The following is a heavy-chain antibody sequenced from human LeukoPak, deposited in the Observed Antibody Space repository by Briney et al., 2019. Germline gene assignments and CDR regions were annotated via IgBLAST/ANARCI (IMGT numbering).Heavy chain of an antibody. Sequence: SETLSLTCAVYGGSFSGYYWSWIRQPPGKGLEWIGEINHSGSTNYNPSLKSRVTISVDTSKNQFSLKLSSVTAADTAVYYCARRYCSGGSCYSALKGKNYYYYMDVWGKGTTVTISS. CDR1: GGSFSGYY. V-gene: IGHV4-34*01. CDR2: INHSGST. CDR3: ARRYCSGGSCYSALKGKNYYYYMDV. J-gene: IGHJ6*03. D-gene: IGHD2-15*01.